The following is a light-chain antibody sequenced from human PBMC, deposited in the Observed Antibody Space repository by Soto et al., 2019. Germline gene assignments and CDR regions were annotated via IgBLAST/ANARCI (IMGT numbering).Light chain of an antibody. Sequence: EIVMTQSPATLSVSPGERATLSCRASQSVSSNLAWYQQKPGQAPRLLIYGASTRATGIPARFXGXGXGTXXXXXXXXXXSXDFAVXYCQQYNNXXPLTFGGGTKVEIK. CDR1: QSVSSN. V-gene: IGKV3-15*01. CDR3: QQYNNXXPLT. CDR2: GAS. J-gene: IGKJ4*01.